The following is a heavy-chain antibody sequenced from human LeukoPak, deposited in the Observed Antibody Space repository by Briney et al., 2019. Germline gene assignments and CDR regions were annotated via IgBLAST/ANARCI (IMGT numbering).Heavy chain of an antibody. CDR3: ARGRMAVAGTPTY. J-gene: IGHJ4*02. D-gene: IGHD6-19*01. CDR2: INHSGST. CDR1: GGSFSGYY. Sequence: PSETLSLTCAVYGGSFSGYYWSWIRQPPGKGLEWIGEINHSGSTNYNPSLKSRVTISVDTSKNQFSLKLSSVTAADTAVYYCARGRMAVAGTPTYWGQGTLVTVSS. V-gene: IGHV4-34*01.